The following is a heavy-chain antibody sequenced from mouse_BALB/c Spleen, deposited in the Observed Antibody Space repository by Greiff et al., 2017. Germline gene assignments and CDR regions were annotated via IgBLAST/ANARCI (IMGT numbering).Heavy chain of an antibody. D-gene: IGHD1-1*01. J-gene: IGHJ3*01. CDR2: IHYSGST. Sequence: EVQLQQSGPDLVKPSQSLSLTCTVTGYSITSGYSWHWIRQFPGNKLEWMGYIHYSGSTNYNPSLKSRISITRDTSKNQFFLQLNSVTTEDTATYYCARGGYGSSYLAWFAYWGQGTLVTVSA. CDR1: GYSITSGYS. V-gene: IGHV3-1*02. CDR3: ARGGYGSSYLAWFAY.